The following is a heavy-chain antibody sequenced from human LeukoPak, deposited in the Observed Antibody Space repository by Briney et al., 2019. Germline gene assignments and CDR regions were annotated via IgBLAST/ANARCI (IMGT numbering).Heavy chain of an antibody. CDR2: INHSGST. Sequence: SETLSLTCAVYGGSFSGYYWSWIRQPPGKGLEWIGEINHSGSTNYNPSLKSRVTISVDTSKNQFSLKLSSVTAADTAVYYCACAYRGYSSSEDCWGQGTLVTVSS. J-gene: IGHJ4*02. CDR3: ACAYRGYSSSEDC. V-gene: IGHV4-34*01. D-gene: IGHD6-13*01. CDR1: GGSFSGYY.